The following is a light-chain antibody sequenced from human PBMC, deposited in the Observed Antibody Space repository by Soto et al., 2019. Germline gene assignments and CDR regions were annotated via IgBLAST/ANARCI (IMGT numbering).Light chain of an antibody. CDR3: QQGGNRPPRT. Sequence: EVVLTQSPATMSLYPGEGATLSCRASQSVSTYLAWYQQKPGQAPRLLIYGASNRATGIPDRFSGSGSGTDFTLTISSLEPEDFAVYYCQQGGNRPPRTFGQGTKVDIK. CDR2: GAS. CDR1: QSVSTY. V-gene: IGKV3-11*01. J-gene: IGKJ1*01.